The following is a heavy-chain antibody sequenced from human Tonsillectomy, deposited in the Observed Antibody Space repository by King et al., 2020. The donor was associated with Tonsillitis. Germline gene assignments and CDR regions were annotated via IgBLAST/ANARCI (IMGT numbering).Heavy chain of an antibody. CDR3: ATSGINMVRGVPYYMDV. Sequence: QLQESGPGLVKPSQTLSLTCTVSGVSISSGTYYWTWIRQPAGKGLEWIGRIYTTGSSNYNPSLKSRVTILVDTSKNQFSLNLSSVTAADTAVYYCATSGINMVRGVPYYMDVWGKGTTVTVSS. CDR1: GVSISSGTYY. CDR2: IYTTGSS. J-gene: IGHJ6*03. D-gene: IGHD3-10*01. V-gene: IGHV4-61*02.